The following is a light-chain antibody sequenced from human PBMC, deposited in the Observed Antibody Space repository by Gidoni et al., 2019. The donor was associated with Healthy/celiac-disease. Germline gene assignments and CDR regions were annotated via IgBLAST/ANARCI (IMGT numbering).Light chain of an antibody. V-gene: IGLV3-21*02. CDR3: QVWDSSSDHPV. Sequence: KTRITCGGNNIGSKSVHWYQQKPGQAPVLVVYDDSDRPSGIPERFSGSNSGNTATLTISRVEAGDEADYYCQVWDSSSDHPVFGGGTKLTVL. J-gene: IGLJ3*02. CDR1: NIGSKS. CDR2: DDS.